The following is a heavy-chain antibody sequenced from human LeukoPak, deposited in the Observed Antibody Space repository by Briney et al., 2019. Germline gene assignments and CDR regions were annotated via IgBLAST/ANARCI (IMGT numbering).Heavy chain of an antibody. Sequence: GGSLRLSCAASGLSFSSYAMSWVRQAPGKGLEWVSAISGSGANTYYADSVKGRFTISRDNSKNTLYLQMNSLRVEDTAIYYCAKGRGYCTGGSCYSDYWGQGTLVTVSS. J-gene: IGHJ4*02. CDR1: GLSFSSYA. V-gene: IGHV3-23*01. D-gene: IGHD2-15*01. CDR3: AKGRGYCTGGSCYSDY. CDR2: ISGSGANT.